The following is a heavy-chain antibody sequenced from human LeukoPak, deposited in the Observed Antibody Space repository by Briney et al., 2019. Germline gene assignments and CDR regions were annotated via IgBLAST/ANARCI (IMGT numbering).Heavy chain of an antibody. J-gene: IGHJ3*02. CDR2: SYLGDSDT. Sequence: GESLKISCKGSGYNFTNYWIGWVRQMPGKGLELMGISYLGDSDTRYSPSFQGQVTISADKSFSTAYLQWSSLKASDTAMYYCARPDDLYYDSSGYYFLGAFDIWGQGTMVTVSS. D-gene: IGHD3-22*01. CDR3: ARPDDLYYDSSGYYFLGAFDI. V-gene: IGHV5-51*01. CDR1: GYNFTNYW.